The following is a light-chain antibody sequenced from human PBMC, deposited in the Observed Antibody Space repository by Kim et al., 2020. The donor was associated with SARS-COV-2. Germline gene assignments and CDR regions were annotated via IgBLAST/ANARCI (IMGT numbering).Light chain of an antibody. CDR1: QSISSS. J-gene: IGKJ2*01. V-gene: IGKV1-39*01. CDR2: GAS. Sequence: DIQMTQSPPFLSASLRDRVTITCRASQSISSSLNWYQQKPGKPPQLLIYGASSLQSGVPSRFSGSGSGTDFTLTISSLKPEDFATYYCQQNDKTPYTFGQGTKLEIK. CDR3: QQNDKTPYT.